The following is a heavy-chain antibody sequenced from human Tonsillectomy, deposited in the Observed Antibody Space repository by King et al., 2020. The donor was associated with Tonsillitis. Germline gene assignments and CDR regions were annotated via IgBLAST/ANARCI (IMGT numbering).Heavy chain of an antibody. CDR1: GYTFTGYY. V-gene: IGHV1-2*02. J-gene: IGHJ6*04. CDR3: AGGTSKSNFYFGLDV. Sequence: QLVQSGAEVKKPGASVKVSCKASGYTFTGYYIHWVRQAPGQGLEWMGWINPSSGGTTYAQKFQGRVTITRDTSIITAYMELSRLRSDDTALYFCAGGTSKSNFYFGLDVWGKGTTVTVSS. D-gene: IGHD4-11*01. CDR2: INPSSGGT.